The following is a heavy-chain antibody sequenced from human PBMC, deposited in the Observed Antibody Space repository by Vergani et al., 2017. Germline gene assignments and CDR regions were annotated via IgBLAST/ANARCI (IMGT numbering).Heavy chain of an antibody. CDR2: IQFVGSNR. V-gene: IGHV3-30*02. Sequence: QVQLVESGGGVVQRGGSLRLSCATSGFTLSNYDMQWIRQGPGKGLEFVAFIQFVGSNRYSADSVKGRFTLSRDFSKNTLYLQMNSLRTDDTATYYCAKHFRGWGIDYWGQGTQVIVSS. CDR3: AKHFRGWGIDY. J-gene: IGHJ4*02. D-gene: IGHD3-16*01. CDR1: GFTLSNYD.